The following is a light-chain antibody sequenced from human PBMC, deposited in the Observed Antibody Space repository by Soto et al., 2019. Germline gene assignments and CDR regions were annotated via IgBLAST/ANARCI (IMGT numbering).Light chain of an antibody. CDR3: QQYNRLIT. CDR2: KAS. V-gene: IGKV1-5*03. J-gene: IGKJ5*01. Sequence: DTQLTQSPSTLSASVGDRVTLTCRASQSISSWLAWYQQKPGKAPKLLIYKASTLESGVPSRFSGSGYGTDFTLSINNLQPDDFATYYCQQYNRLITFGQGTRLEIK. CDR1: QSISSW.